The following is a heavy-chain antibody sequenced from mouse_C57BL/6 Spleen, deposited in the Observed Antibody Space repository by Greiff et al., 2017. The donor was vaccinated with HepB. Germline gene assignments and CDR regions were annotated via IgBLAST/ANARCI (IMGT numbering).Heavy chain of an antibody. J-gene: IGHJ2*01. D-gene: IGHD1-1*01. Sequence: QVQLKESGPELVKPGASVKISCKASGYAFSSSWINWVKQRPGKGLEWIGRIYPGDGDTNYNGKFKGKATLTADKSSSTAYMQLSSLTSEDSAVYFCARDYYGSSFDYWGQGTTLTVSS. CDR3: ARDYYGSSFDY. CDR1: GYAFSSSW. CDR2: IYPGDGDT. V-gene: IGHV1-82*01.